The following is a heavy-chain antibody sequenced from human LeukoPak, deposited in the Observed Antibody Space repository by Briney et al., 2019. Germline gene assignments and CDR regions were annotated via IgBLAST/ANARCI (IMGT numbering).Heavy chain of an antibody. CDR1: GGSLSGYY. CDR3: ARGRYCSSTSCYTNWFDP. J-gene: IGHJ5*02. CDR2: INHSGST. Sequence: SETLSLTCAVYGGSLSGYYWSWIRQSPGKGLEWIGEINHSGSTNYNPSLKSRVTISVDTSKNQFSLKLSSVTAADTAVYYCARGRYCSSTSCYTNWFDPWGQGTLVTVS. V-gene: IGHV4-34*01. D-gene: IGHD2-2*02.